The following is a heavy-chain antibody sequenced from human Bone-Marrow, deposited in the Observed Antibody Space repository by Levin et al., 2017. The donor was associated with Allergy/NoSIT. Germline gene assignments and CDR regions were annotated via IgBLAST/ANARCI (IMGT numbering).Heavy chain of an antibody. Sequence: SLKISCAASGFTFDDYAMHWVRQAPGKGLEWVSGISWNSGSIGYADSVKGRFTISRDNAKNSLYLQMNSLRAEDTALYYCAKVSSVAGREWFDYWGQGTLVTVSS. D-gene: IGHD6-19*01. CDR3: AKVSSVAGREWFDY. J-gene: IGHJ4*02. CDR2: ISWNSGSI. CDR1: GFTFDDYA. V-gene: IGHV3-9*01.